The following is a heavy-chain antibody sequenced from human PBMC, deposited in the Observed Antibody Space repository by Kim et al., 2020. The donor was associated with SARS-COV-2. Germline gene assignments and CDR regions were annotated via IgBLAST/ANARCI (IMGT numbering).Heavy chain of an antibody. CDR3: ARIHSSGWYLDAFDF. D-gene: IGHD6-19*01. J-gene: IGHJ3*01. V-gene: IGHV3-30*01. Sequence: AEYVKGRFTISRDKSKNTMYVQMNRLRAEDTAVYYCARIHSSGWYLDAFDFWGQGTMVTVSS.